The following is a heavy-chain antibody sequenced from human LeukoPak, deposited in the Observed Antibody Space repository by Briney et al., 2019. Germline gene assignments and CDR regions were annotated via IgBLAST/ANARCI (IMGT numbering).Heavy chain of an antibody. J-gene: IGHJ4*02. D-gene: IGHD6-13*01. V-gene: IGHV3-23*01. CDR1: GFTFSNCV. CDR2: ISHSGGST. CDR3: ARRTYSTDQYYFDY. Sequence: GGSLRLSCAASGFTFSNCVMSWVRQAPGKGLEWVSVISHSGGSTYYADSVKGRFTISRDNSMNTLYLQMSSLRADDTAVYYCARRTYSTDQYYFDYWGQGTLVTVSS.